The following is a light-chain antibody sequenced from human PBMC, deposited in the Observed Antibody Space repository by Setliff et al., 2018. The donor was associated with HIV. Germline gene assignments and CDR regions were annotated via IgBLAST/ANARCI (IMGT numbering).Light chain of an antibody. V-gene: IGLV2-14*01. CDR2: DVS. CDR1: SSDVGGYNY. Sequence: QSALTQPASVSGSPGQSITISCTGTSSDVGGYNYVSWYQQHPGKAPKLMIYDVSKRPSGVSNRFSGSKSGNTASLPISGLQAEDEADYYCSSYTSSSIVVFGGGTKVTV. CDR3: SSYTSSSIVV. J-gene: IGLJ2*01.